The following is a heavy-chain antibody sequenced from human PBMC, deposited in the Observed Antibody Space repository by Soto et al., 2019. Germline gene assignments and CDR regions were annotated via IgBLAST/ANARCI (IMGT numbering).Heavy chain of an antibody. CDR3: ARGIGYCSSINCYSSRRLRFDS. CDR1: GGSFSGYY. J-gene: IGHJ4*02. V-gene: IGHV4-34*01. Sequence: QVQLQQWGAGLLKPSETLSLTCAVYGGSFSGYYWTWIRQSPEKGLEWIGEVNHSGTTYYNPSLKTRLTISVHTPKNQFSMKMSSVTAADPAVYHCARGIGYCSSINCYSSRRLRFDSWGQGTLVTVSS. CDR2: VNHSGTT. D-gene: IGHD2-2*01.